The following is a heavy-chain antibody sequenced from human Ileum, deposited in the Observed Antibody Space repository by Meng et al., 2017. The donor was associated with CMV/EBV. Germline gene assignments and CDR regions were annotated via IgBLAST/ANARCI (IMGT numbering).Heavy chain of an antibody. D-gene: IGHD2-8*01. J-gene: IGHJ6*02. V-gene: IGHV3-74*01. CDR3: ARPIVPENSYYGMDV. Sequence: GGSPRLSCAASGFTYSNYWMHWVRQAPGKGLVWVARINDDGSSRSYADPVKGRFTISRDNAKNTLYLQMDSLRAEDTAVYYCARPIVPENSYYGMDVWGQGTPVTVSS. CDR1: GFTYSNYW. CDR2: INDDGSSR.